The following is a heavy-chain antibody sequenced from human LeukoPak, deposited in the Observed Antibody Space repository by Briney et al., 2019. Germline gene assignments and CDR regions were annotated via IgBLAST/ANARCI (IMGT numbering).Heavy chain of an antibody. V-gene: IGHV3-33*01. CDR2: ICYDGSNK. CDR3: ARGDPTVTTKQNFDY. J-gene: IGHJ4*02. D-gene: IGHD4-17*01. CDR1: GCRFSDYD. Sequence: GRSLRLSCAASGCRFSDYDMHWVRQAPGKGLGWVAVICYDGSNKYYADSVKGRFTISRDNSKNTLYLQMNSLRVEDTAVYYCARGDPTVTTKQNFDYWGQGTLVTVSS.